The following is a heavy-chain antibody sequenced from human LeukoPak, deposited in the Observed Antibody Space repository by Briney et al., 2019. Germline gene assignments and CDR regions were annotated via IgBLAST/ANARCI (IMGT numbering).Heavy chain of an antibody. Sequence: PSETLSLTCAVYGGSFSGYYWIWIRQPPGKGLEWIGEINHSGSTNYNPSLKSRVTISVDTSKNQFSLKLSSVTAADTAVYYCARSIAAADTGRLDYWGQGTLVTVSS. D-gene: IGHD6-13*01. V-gene: IGHV4-34*01. CDR3: ARSIAAADTGRLDY. CDR1: GGSFSGYY. J-gene: IGHJ4*02. CDR2: INHSGST.